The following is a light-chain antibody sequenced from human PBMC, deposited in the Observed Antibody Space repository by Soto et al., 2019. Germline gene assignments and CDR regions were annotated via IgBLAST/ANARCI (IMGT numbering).Light chain of an antibody. CDR1: SGHSTYI. CDR3: ETSYSNSLI. V-gene: IGLV4-60*03. J-gene: IGLJ2*01. Sequence: QPVLTQSSSASASLGSSVKLTCTLSSGHSTYIISWHQHQPGKAPRYLMKLEGSGNYNKGSGVPDRFSGSSSGADRYLIISNLQSEDEADYYCETSYSNSLIFGGGTKLTVL. CDR2: LEGSGNY.